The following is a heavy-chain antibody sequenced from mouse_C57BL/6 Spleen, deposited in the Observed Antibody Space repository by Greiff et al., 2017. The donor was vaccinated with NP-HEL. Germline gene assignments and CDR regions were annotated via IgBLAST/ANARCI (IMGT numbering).Heavy chain of an antibody. CDR2: IYPGSGNT. D-gene: IGHD2-4*01. CDR3: AREGLRYFDV. V-gene: IGHV1-76*01. J-gene: IGHJ1*03. Sequence: QVQLQQPGAELVRPGASVKLSCKASGYTFTDYYINWVKQRPGQGLEWIARIYPGSGNTYYNEKFKGKATLTAEKSSSTAYMQLSSLTSEDSAVYFCAREGLRYFDVWGTGTTVTVSS. CDR1: GYTFTDYY.